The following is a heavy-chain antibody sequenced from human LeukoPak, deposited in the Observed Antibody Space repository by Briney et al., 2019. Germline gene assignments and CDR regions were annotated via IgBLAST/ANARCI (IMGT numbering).Heavy chain of an antibody. CDR3: AREDSNYDYYYYYMDV. CDR1: GYTFTSYY. D-gene: IGHD4-11*01. CDR2: INPSGGST. Sequence: GASVKVSCKASGYTFTSYYMHWVRQAPGQGLEWMGIINPSGGSTSYAQKFQGRVTMTRDTSTSTVYMELSSLRSEDTAVYYCAREDSNYDYYYYYMDVWGKGTTVTVSS. V-gene: IGHV1-46*01. J-gene: IGHJ6*03.